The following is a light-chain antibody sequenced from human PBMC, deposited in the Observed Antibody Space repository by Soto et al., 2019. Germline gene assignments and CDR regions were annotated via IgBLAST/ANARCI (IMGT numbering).Light chain of an antibody. J-gene: IGKJ4*01. Sequence: EILMTQSPATLSVSPGERATLSCRASQSVSSNLAWYQQKPGQAPRLLIYGASTRANGIPARFSGSGFGTECTLTIIGLQSEDFAVYYCKHYINGPAFGGGARVEMK. V-gene: IGKV3-15*01. CDR3: KHYINGPA. CDR1: QSVSSN. CDR2: GAS.